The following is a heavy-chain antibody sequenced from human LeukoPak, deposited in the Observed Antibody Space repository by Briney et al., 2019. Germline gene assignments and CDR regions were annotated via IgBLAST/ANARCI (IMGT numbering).Heavy chain of an antibody. CDR1: GGSVSSSRYY. CDR3: AKHLYYYDGSGYKTPFDY. CDR2: IYYSGST. V-gene: IGHV4-39*01. J-gene: IGHJ4*02. D-gene: IGHD3-22*01. Sequence: SKTLSLTCTVSGGSVSSSRYYWGWIRQPPGKGLEWIGSIYYSGSTYYNPSLKSRVTISVDTSKNQFSLRLTSVTAADTAVYYCAKHLYYYDGSGYKTPFDYWGQGTLVTVSS.